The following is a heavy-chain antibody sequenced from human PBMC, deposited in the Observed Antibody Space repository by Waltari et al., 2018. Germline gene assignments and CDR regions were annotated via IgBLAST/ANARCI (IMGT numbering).Heavy chain of an antibody. CDR3: ARVVTGVHEVNDN. CDR2: IYVYNENT. Sequence: QVRLTQSGSDVKEPGASVKVYCKASGYTIRDYGISWVRQAPGQGLEWMGWIYVYNENTRFAEKFEDRVTLTTDKVTETVYIDLTDLRPDDTAVYYCARVVTGVHEVNDNCGQGTLVIVS. CDR1: GYTIRDYG. J-gene: IGHJ4*02. D-gene: IGHD3-16*02. V-gene: IGHV1-18*01.